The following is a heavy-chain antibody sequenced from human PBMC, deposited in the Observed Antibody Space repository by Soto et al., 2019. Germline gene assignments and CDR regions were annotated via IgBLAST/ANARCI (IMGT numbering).Heavy chain of an antibody. CDR2: IYYTGST. Sequence: PSETLSLTCTVSGGSVNSDSHNWSWIRQPPGTGLEWIGYIYYTGSTNYNPSLKSRVTISLDTSRNQFSLKLSSVTAADTAVFYCAREYANSPEAFDFWGQGALVTVSS. V-gene: IGHV4-61*01. J-gene: IGHJ4*02. CDR1: GGSVNSDSHN. CDR3: AREYANSPEAFDF. D-gene: IGHD2-2*01.